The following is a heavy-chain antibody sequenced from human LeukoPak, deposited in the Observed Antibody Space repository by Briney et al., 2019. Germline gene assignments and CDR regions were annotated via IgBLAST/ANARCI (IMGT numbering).Heavy chain of an antibody. CDR2: LYHSGST. V-gene: IGHV4-38-2*02. J-gene: IGHJ5*02. D-gene: IGHD2-2*01. CDR3: ARYQMLHNWFDP. CDR1: DYSISSAYY. Sequence: SETLSLTCTVSDYSISSAYYWGWIRQPPGKGLEWIGSLYHSGSTYYNPPLKSRVTISVDTSKNQFSLKLSSVTAADTAVYYCARYQMLHNWFDPWGQGTPVTVSS.